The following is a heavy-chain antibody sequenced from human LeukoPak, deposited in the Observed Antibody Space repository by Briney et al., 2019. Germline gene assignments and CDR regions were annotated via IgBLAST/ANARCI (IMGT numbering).Heavy chain of an antibody. V-gene: IGHV3-23*01. CDR3: AKETDIVVVVAAFFDY. CDR2: ISGSGGST. CDR1: GFTFSSYA. Sequence: GGSLRLSCAASGFTFSSYAMSWVRQAPGKGLEWVSAISGSGGSTYYADSVKGRFTISRDNSKNTLYLQMNSLRAEDTAVYYCAKETDIVVVVAAFFDYWGQGTLVTVSS. D-gene: IGHD2-15*01. J-gene: IGHJ4*02.